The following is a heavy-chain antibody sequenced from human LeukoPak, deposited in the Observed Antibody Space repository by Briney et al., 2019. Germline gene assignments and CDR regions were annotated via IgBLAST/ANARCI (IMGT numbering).Heavy chain of an antibody. CDR2: IYYSGST. V-gene: IGHV4-39*07. J-gene: IGHJ4*02. CDR1: GGSISSSSYY. D-gene: IGHD3-3*01. Sequence: PSETLSLTCTVSGGSISSSSYYWGWIRQPPGKGLEWIGSIYYSGSTNYNPSLKSRVTISVDTSKNQFSLKLSPVTAADTAVYYCARVGAWSGPTHGANHLFDYWGQGTLVTVSS. CDR3: ARVGAWSGPTHGANHLFDY.